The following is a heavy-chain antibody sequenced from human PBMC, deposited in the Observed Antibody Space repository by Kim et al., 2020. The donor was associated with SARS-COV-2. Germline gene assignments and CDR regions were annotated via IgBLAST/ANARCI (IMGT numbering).Heavy chain of an antibody. CDR3: AKERGWGDILTGYYVFDY. CDR2: IWYDGSNK. CDR1: GFTFSSYG. V-gene: IGHV3-33*06. D-gene: IGHD3-9*01. J-gene: IGHJ4*02. Sequence: GGSLRLSCAASGFTFSSYGMHWVRQAPGKGLEWVAVIWYDGSNKYYADSVKGRFTISRDNSKNTLYLQMNSLRAEDTAVYYCAKERGWGDILTGYYVFDYWGQGTLVTVSS.